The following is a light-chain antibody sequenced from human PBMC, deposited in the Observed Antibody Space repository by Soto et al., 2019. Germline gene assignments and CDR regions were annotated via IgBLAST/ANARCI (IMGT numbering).Light chain of an antibody. Sequence: DIQMTQSPSTLSASVGDRVAVTCRASQSISAWLAWYQQKPGKAPRLLIYKASTLEIGVPSRFSGSGSGTEFTLTISSLQPDDVATYYCQKHNAAPLTFGGGTKVDIK. CDR3: QKHNAAPLT. J-gene: IGKJ4*01. CDR1: QSISAW. V-gene: IGKV1-5*03. CDR2: KAS.